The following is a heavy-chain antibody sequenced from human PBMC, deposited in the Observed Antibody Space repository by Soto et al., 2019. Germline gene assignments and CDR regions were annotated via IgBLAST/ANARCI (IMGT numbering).Heavy chain of an antibody. D-gene: IGHD4-4*01. CDR2: ISGRTGDT. CDR1: VLNVTKHP. Sequence: PGGSLRLSCEASVLNVTKHPMIWVRQGPGKGLEWVAAISGRTGDTAYADSVRGRFTLSRDSSTYTMFLQMNSLRAEDTAVYYCARGLHDYSNEWGQGTLVTVSS. V-gene: IGHV3-23*01. CDR3: ARGLHDYSNE. J-gene: IGHJ4*02.